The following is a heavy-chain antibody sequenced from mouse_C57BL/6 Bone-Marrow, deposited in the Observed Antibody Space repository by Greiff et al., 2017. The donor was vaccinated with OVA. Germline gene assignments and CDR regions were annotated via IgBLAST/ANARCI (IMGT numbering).Heavy chain of an antibody. Sequence: VQLQQSGPELVKPGASVKISCKASGYTFTDYYMNWVKQSHGKSLEWIGDINPNNGGTSYNQKFKGKATLTVDKSSSTAYMELRSLTSEDAAVYYCARILRLYYFDYWGQGTTLTVSS. CDR2: INPNNGGT. CDR3: ARILRLYYFDY. D-gene: IGHD1-1*01. J-gene: IGHJ2*01. CDR1: GYTFTDYY. V-gene: IGHV1-26*01.